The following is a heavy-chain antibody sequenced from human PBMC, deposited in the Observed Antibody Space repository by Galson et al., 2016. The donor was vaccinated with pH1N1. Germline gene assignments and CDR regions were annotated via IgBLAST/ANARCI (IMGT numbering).Heavy chain of an antibody. V-gene: IGHV4-39*02. CDR1: GDSISSDTHY. Sequence: SETLSLTCTVSGDSISSDTHYWDWIRQPPGKGLEWIGSVYHGGGTYFNPSLRSRVTISLDTSKNHFSLKLSSVTATDTAVYYCARTKAVSGPLYMDVWGTGTTVTVSS. D-gene: IGHD6-19*01. CDR3: ARTKAVSGPLYMDV. CDR2: VYHGGGT. J-gene: IGHJ6*03.